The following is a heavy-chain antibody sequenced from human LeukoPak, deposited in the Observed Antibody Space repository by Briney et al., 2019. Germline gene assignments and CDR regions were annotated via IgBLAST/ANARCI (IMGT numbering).Heavy chain of an antibody. CDR1: GFTLSTYW. CDR2: INPDGSGK. V-gene: IGHV3-7*01. J-gene: IGHJ4*02. CDR3: ASWGAGGNS. Sequence: GGSLRLSCEASGFTLSTYWMNWVRQVPGKGLDWVANINPDGSGKKYVDSVKGRFTIARGNADNSLSLQMNSLRAEDTAVYYCASWGAGGNSWGQGTLVTVSS. D-gene: IGHD3-16*01.